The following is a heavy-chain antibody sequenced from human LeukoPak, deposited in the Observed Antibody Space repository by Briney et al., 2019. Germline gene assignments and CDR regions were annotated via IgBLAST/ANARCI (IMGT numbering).Heavy chain of an antibody. V-gene: IGHV4-34*01. D-gene: IGHD2-21*01. CDR3: ARADGGGDFAYYFDY. CDR1: GGSFSGYY. Sequence: SETLSLTCAVYGGSFSGYYWSWIRQPPGKGLEWIGEINHSGSTNYNPSLKSRVTISPDTSKNQFSLKLSSVTAADTAVYYCARADGGGDFAYYFDYWGQGTLVTV. CDR2: INHSGST. J-gene: IGHJ4*02.